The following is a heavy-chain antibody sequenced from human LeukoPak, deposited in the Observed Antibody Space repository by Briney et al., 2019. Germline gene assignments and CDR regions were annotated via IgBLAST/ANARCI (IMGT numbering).Heavy chain of an antibody. CDR2: ISGSGGST. CDR3: AKRAWSGYHSEY. V-gene: IGHV3-23*01. CDR1: GLTFSSYA. J-gene: IGHJ4*02. D-gene: IGHD3-3*01. Sequence: GGSLRLSCEASGLTFSSYAMNWVRQAPGKGLEWVSSISGSGGSTYYADSVKGRFTISRDNSKNTLFLLMNSLRVDDTAIYYCAKRAWSGYHSEYWGQGTLVTVSS.